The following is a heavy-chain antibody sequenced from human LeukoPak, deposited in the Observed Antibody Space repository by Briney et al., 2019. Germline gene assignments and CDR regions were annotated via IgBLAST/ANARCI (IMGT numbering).Heavy chain of an antibody. D-gene: IGHD6-19*01. CDR2: ISTYNGDT. Sequence: GASVKVSCKTSGYSFTTYGISWVRQAPGQGLEWMTWISTYNGDTKYEQKFQGRVTMTRDTSISTAYMELSSLRSDDTALYYCARGPGITVAGGDDYWGQGALVTVSS. CDR3: ARGPGITVAGGDDY. V-gene: IGHV1-18*01. J-gene: IGHJ4*02. CDR1: GYSFTTYG.